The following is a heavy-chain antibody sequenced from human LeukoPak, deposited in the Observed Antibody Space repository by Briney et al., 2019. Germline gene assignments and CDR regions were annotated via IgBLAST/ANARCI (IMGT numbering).Heavy chain of an antibody. V-gene: IGHV3-21*01. CDR1: GFPFSSYS. D-gene: IGHD6-13*01. CDR2: ISSSSSYI. J-gene: IGHJ4*02. CDR3: ARDGAAADFDY. Sequence: KPGGSLRLSCAASGFPFSSYSMNWGRQAQGKGLEWVSSISSSSSYIYYADSVKGRFTISRDNAKNSLYLQMNSLRAEDTAVYYCARDGAAADFDYWGQGTLVTVSS.